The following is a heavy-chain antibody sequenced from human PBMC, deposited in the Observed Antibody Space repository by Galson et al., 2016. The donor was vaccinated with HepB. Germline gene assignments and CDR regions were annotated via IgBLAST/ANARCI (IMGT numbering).Heavy chain of an antibody. V-gene: IGHV3-30*03. CDR2: ISKDGYYK. J-gene: IGHJ4*02. Sequence: SLRLSCAASGFTSSNYGMHWVRQAPGKGLEWVAHISKDGYYKYYADSVKGRFTISTDSSKNTLYLQMNSLRDEDTAVYYCGKALQYLEWLIEYWGQGTLVTVSS. D-gene: IGHD3-3*01. CDR1: GFTSSNYG. CDR3: GKALQYLEWLIEY.